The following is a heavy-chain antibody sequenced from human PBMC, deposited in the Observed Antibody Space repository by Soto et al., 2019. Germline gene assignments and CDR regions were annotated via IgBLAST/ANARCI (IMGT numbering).Heavy chain of an antibody. CDR3: ARGRRPNWGVPYYFDY. CDR1: GGSFSGFY. D-gene: IGHD7-27*01. J-gene: IGHJ4*02. V-gene: IGHV4-34*01. CDR2: INHSGST. Sequence: LETPSPTLAVYGGSFSGFYLSWIRPPPGKGLEWIEEINHSGSTNYNPSLKSRVTISVDTSKNQFSLKLSSVTAADTAVYYCARGRRPNWGVPYYFDYWGQGTLVTVSS.